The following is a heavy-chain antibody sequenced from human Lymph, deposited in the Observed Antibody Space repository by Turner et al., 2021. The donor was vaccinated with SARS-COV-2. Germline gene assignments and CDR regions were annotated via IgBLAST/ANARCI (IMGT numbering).Heavy chain of an antibody. CDR2: IIPILVIA. CDR3: AGGVGGFGELGYYYYYGMDV. CDR1: GGTFISYA. D-gene: IGHD3-10*01. Sequence: QVQLVQSGAEFKKPGSSVKVSCKASGGTFISYAISWVRQAPGQGLEGMGGIIPILVIATYAQKYQGRVTITADKSTSTAYMGMSSMRSEDTAVFNCAGGVGGFGELGYYYYYGMDVWGQGTTVTVSS. V-gene: IGHV1-69*10. J-gene: IGHJ6*02.